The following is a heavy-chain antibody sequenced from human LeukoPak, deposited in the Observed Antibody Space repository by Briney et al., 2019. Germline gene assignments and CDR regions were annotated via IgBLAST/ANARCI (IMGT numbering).Heavy chain of an antibody. Sequence: SETLSLTCTVSGYSISSGYYWGWIRQPPGKGLEWIGSIYYSGSTYYNPSLKSRVTISADTSKNQFSLKLSSVTAADTAVYYCATPGNYGDYVFDYWGQGTLVTASS. CDR2: IYYSGST. CDR1: GYSISSGYY. CDR3: ATPGNYGDYVFDY. D-gene: IGHD4-17*01. J-gene: IGHJ4*02. V-gene: IGHV4-38-2*02.